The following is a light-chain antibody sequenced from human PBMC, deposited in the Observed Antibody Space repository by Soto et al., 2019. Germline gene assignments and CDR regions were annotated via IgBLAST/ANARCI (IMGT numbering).Light chain of an antibody. Sequence: EIVLTQSPGTLSLSPGERATLSCRASQSVSSSYLAWYQQKPGQAPRLLIYGASGRATGIPDRFSGSGSGTDFTLTISRLEPEDFAVDYCQQYGSSPPYTFGEGTKLEIK. CDR1: QSVSSSY. J-gene: IGKJ2*01. CDR2: GAS. V-gene: IGKV3-20*01. CDR3: QQYGSSPPYT.